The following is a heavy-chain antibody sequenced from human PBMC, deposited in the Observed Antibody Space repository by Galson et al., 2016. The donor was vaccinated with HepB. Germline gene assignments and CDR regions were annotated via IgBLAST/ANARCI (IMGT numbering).Heavy chain of an antibody. CDR3: AKEMAEVGKPFFDY. CDR1: GFKFSRFA. CDR2: VRDNGGT. Sequence: SLRLSCAASGFKFSRFAMSWVRQAQEKGPEWVSGVRDNGGTFYADSVKGRFTISRDNSKNTLYLQMNSLRAEDTAIYYCAKEMAEVGKPFFDYWGPGTQIIVSS. D-gene: IGHD5-24*01. V-gene: IGHV3-23*01. J-gene: IGHJ4*02.